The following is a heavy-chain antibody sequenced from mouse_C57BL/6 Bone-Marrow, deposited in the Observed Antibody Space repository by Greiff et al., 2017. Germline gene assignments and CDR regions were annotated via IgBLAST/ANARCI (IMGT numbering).Heavy chain of an antibody. Sequence: DVKLQESGGGLVKPGGSLKLSCAASGFTFSDYGMHWVRQAPEKGLEWVAYISSGSSTIYYADTVKGRFTISRDNAKNTLFLQMTSLRSEDTAMYYCARHPYYGSSYGYFDYWGQGTTLTVSS. CDR1: GFTFSDYG. CDR2: ISSGSSTI. D-gene: IGHD1-1*01. J-gene: IGHJ2*01. CDR3: ARHPYYGSSYGYFDY. V-gene: IGHV5-17*01.